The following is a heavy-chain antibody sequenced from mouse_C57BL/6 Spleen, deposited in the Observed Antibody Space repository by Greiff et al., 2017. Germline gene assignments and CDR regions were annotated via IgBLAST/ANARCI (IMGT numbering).Heavy chain of an antibody. Sequence: EVQLQQSGPVLVKPGASVKMSCKASGYTFTDYYMNWVKQSHGKSLEWIGVINPYNGGTSYNQKFKGKATLTVDQSSSTAYMELNSLTSEDSAVYYCAREIHYYGSSYGGYYAMDYWGQGTSVTVSS. CDR1: GYTFTDYY. V-gene: IGHV1-19*01. J-gene: IGHJ4*01. CDR3: AREIHYYGSSYGGYYAMDY. CDR2: INPYNGGT. D-gene: IGHD1-1*01.